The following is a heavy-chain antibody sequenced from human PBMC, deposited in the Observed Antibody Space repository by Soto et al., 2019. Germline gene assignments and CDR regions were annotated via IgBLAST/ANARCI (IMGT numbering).Heavy chain of an antibody. CDR3: AREDLPWGMDV. V-gene: IGHV3-23*01. Sequence: GGSLRLSCAASGFSFSSYAMTWVRQAPGRGLQWVSAISGSGSPTYYADSVKGRFTISRDNSKNTLYLQMNSLRAADTAVYYCAREDLPWGMDVWGQGTTVTVSS. CDR2: ISGSGSPT. CDR1: GFSFSSYA. J-gene: IGHJ6*02.